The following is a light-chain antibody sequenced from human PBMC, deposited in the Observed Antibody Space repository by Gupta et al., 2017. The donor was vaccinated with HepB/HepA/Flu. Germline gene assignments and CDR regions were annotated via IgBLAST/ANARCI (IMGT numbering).Light chain of an antibody. CDR3: QQYNSYSRT. V-gene: IGKV1-5*03. CDR2: EAS. J-gene: IGKJ1*01. Sequence: DIQMTQSPSTLSASVGDRVTITWRASQSISSWLAWYQQKPGKAPKVLIYEASTLESGVPSRFRRSGSGTEFTLTINSLQPDDFATYYCQQYNSYSRTFGQGTKVEIK. CDR1: QSISSW.